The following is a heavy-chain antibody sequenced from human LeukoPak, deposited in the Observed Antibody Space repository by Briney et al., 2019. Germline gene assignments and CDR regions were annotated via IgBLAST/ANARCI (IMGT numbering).Heavy chain of an antibody. Sequence: ASVKVSCQASGYTFTGYYMHWVRQAPGQGLEWMGWINPNSGGTNYAQRFQGRVTMTRDTSISTAYMELSRLRSDDTAVYYCATPERGYSGYDFESWGQGTLVTVSS. CDR3: ATPERGYSGYDFES. V-gene: IGHV1-2*02. CDR1: GYTFTGYY. D-gene: IGHD5-12*01. J-gene: IGHJ4*02. CDR2: INPNSGGT.